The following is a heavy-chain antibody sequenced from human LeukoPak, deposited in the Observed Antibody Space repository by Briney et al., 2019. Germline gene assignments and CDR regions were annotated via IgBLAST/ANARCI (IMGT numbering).Heavy chain of an antibody. CDR2: IGGRGGST. J-gene: IGHJ5*02. D-gene: IGHD3-16*01. Sequence: GGSLRLSCAASGFRFSDFTMTWVRQAPGKGPEWVSAIGGRGGSTYYADSLGGRLTISRDNSKDMVYLQMNSLKVEDTATYYCGKEGGAWGQGTKVTVSS. CDR3: GKEGGA. V-gene: IGHV3-23*01. CDR1: GFRFSDFT.